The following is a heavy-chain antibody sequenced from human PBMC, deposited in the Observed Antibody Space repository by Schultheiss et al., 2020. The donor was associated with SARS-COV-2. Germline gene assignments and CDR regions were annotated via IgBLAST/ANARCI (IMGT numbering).Heavy chain of an antibody. CDR2: ISSSSSTI. V-gene: IGHV3-48*01. CDR3: AKADYDFWSGYDYLFDY. J-gene: IGHJ4*02. CDR1: GFTFSSYS. D-gene: IGHD3-3*01. Sequence: GGSLRLSCAASGFTFSSYSMNWVRQAPGKGLEWVSYISSSSSTIYYADSVKGRFTISRDNAKNSLYLQMNSLRAEDTAVYYCAKADYDFWSGYDYLFDYWGQGTMVTVSS.